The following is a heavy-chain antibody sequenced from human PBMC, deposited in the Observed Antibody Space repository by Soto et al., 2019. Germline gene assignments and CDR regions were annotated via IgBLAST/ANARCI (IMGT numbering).Heavy chain of an antibody. CDR2: ISGGGGST. J-gene: IGHJ4*02. Sequence: GGSLRLSCAASGFTFSSYAMSWVRQAPGKGLEWVSAISGGGGSTYYADSVKGRFTISRDNSKNTLYLQMNSLRAEDTAVYYCAKGGNARLSSGWLYCFDYWGQGTLVTVSS. CDR3: AKGGNARLSSGWLYCFDY. V-gene: IGHV3-23*01. CDR1: GFTFSSYA. D-gene: IGHD6-19*01.